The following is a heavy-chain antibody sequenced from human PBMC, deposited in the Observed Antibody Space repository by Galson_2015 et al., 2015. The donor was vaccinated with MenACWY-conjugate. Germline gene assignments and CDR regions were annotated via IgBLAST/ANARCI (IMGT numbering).Heavy chain of an antibody. V-gene: IGHV4-59*01. Sequence: ETLSLTCSVSGASISTDYWSWIRPPPGKRLEWIGYIHYSGSTKYNPSLKTRITMSLDTSENQFSLKLSSVTAADTAVYYCARWVAVKMIEYCGQGTLVTVSS. CDR2: IHYSGST. D-gene: IGHD6-19*01. J-gene: IGHJ4*02. CDR3: ARWVAVKMIEY. CDR1: GASISTDY.